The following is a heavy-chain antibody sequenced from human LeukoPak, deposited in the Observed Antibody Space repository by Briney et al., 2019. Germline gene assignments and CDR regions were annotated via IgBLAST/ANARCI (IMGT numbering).Heavy chain of an antibody. CDR2: INSDGAIT. Sequence: PGGSLRLSCAASGFIFSSYWMHWVRQIPGKGLVWVSRINSDGAITNYADSVKGRFTISRDSAKNTVYLQMSSLTAEDTAVYYCARDMTGNVADYWGQGTLVTVSS. CDR3: ARDMTGNVADY. CDR1: GFIFSSYW. J-gene: IGHJ4*02. V-gene: IGHV3-74*01. D-gene: IGHD3-9*01.